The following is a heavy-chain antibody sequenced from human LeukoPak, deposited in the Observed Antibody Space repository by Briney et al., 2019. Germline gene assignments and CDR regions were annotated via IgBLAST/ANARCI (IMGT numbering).Heavy chain of an antibody. Sequence: PGRSLRLSCAASGFTFSSYGMHWVRQAPGKGLERVAVIWYDGSNKYYADSVKGRFTISRDNSKNTLYLQMNSLRAEDTAVYYCARDSFLGYCSGGSCPDWYFDLWGRGTLVTVSS. V-gene: IGHV3-33*01. CDR3: ARDSFLGYCSGGSCPDWYFDL. J-gene: IGHJ2*01. D-gene: IGHD2-15*01. CDR2: IWYDGSNK. CDR1: GFTFSSYG.